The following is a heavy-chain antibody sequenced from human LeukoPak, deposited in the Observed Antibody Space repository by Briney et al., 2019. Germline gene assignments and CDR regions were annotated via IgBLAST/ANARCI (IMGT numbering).Heavy chain of an antibody. CDR1: GFTFSSYS. D-gene: IGHD6-19*01. J-gene: IGHJ6*03. Sequence: GGSLRLSCAASGFTFSSYSMNWVRQAPGKGLEWVAFIRYDGSNKYYADSVKGRFTISRDNSKNTLYLQMNSLRAEDTAVYYCAKDGGYSSGWTSSYYYYMDVWGKGTTVTISS. V-gene: IGHV3-30*02. CDR3: AKDGGYSSGWTSSYYYYMDV. CDR2: IRYDGSNK.